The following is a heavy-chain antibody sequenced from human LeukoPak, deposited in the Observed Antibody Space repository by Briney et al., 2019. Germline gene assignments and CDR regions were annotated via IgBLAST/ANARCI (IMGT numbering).Heavy chain of an antibody. CDR3: ARQQTTVVKSPSFDY. CDR1: GSTFSSYA. CDR2: ISGSGGST. V-gene: IGHV3-23*01. J-gene: IGHJ4*02. Sequence: PGGSLRLSCAASGSTFSSYAMSWVRQAPGKGLEWVSAISGSGGSTYYADSVKGRFTISRDNSKNTLYLQMNSLRAEDAAVYYCARQQTTVVKSPSFDYWGQGTLVTVSS. D-gene: IGHD4-23*01.